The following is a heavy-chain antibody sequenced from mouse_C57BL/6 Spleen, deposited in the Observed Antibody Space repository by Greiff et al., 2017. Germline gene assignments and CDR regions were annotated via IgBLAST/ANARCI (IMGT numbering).Heavy chain of an antibody. CDR1: GYTFTSYW. D-gene: IGHD1-1*01. V-gene: IGHV1-64*01. Sequence: QVQLQQPGAELVKPGASVKLSCKASGYTFTSYWMHWVKQRPGQGLEWIGEIYPRSGNTYYNEKFKGKATLTADKSSSTAYMELRSLTSEDSAVYFCVGHYGSSYGRYFDVWGTGTTVTVSS. J-gene: IGHJ1*03. CDR3: VGHYGSSYGRYFDV. CDR2: IYPRSGNT.